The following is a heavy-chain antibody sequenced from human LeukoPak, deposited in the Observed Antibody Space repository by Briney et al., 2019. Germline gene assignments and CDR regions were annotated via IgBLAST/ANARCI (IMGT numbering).Heavy chain of an antibody. CDR1: GGSFSGYY. CDR2: INHSGST. J-gene: IGHJ4*02. D-gene: IGHD2-8*01. Sequence: SXTLSLTCAVYGGSFSGYYWSWIRQPPGKGLEWIGEINHSGSTNYNPSLKSRVTISVDTSKNQFSLKLSSVTAADTAVYYCARRLMVYAVDYWGQGTLVTVSS. CDR3: ARRLMVYAVDY. V-gene: IGHV4-34*01.